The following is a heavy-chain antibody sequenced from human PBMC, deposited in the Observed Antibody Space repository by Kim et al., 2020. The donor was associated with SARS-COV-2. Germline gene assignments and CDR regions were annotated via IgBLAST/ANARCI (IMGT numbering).Heavy chain of an antibody. Sequence: YDADSVKGRFPISQDNSKNPLYLQMNGLRAEDTAVYYCAKGDDYGDYEDVWGQGTTVTVSS. J-gene: IGHJ6*02. CDR3: AKGDDYGDYEDV. D-gene: IGHD4-17*01. V-gene: IGHV3-23*01.